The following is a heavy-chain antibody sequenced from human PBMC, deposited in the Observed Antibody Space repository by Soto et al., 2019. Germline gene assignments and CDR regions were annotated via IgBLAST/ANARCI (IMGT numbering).Heavy chain of an antibody. CDR2: ISSNGANT. CDR1: GFTFDSPYSHG. D-gene: IGHD2-8*01. CDR3: VSWVSAHFDY. Sequence: GGSLRLSCAASGFTFDSPYSHGMSWVRQSPGKGPEWVSTISSNGANTHYAESVKGRFTISKDASRSTVHLHMNSLRAEDTATYFCVSWVSAHFDYWGHGTPVTVSS. V-gene: IGHV3-23*01. J-gene: IGHJ4*01.